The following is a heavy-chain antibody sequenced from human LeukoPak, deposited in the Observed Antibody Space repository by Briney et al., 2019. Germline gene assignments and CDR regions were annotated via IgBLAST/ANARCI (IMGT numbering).Heavy chain of an antibody. V-gene: IGHV3-30*18. D-gene: IGHD6-19*01. CDR1: GFTFSSDG. CDR3: AKEAGYSSGWFDY. J-gene: IGHJ4*02. CDR2: ISYDANNK. Sequence: GRSLRLSCAASGFTFSSDGIQGVRQAPGKRLESGSVISYDANNKYYTDSVKGRFTIYRDNSKNTLYLQMNSLRAEDTAVYYCAKEAGYSSGWFDYWGQGTLVTVTS.